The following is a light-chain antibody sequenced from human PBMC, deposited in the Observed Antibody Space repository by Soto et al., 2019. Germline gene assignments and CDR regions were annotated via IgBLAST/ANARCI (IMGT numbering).Light chain of an antibody. CDR3: QQRSNWPWT. CDR1: QSVDRY. V-gene: IGKV3-11*01. J-gene: IGKJ1*01. CDR2: DAY. Sequence: EDGLTQSPYTLSLSPGETATLSCRANQSVDRYVAWYQQKVGQAPRLLIYDAYTRATGVGARFSGSGSGTDYTLTITNLESEDFAVYYCQQRSNWPWTFGQGTKVDIK.